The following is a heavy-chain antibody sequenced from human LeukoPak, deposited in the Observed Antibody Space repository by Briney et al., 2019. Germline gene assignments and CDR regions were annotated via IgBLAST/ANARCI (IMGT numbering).Heavy chain of an antibody. V-gene: IGHV3-23*01. CDR1: GFTFSSYA. D-gene: IGHD6-19*01. J-gene: IGHJ4*02. Sequence: GGSLRLSCAASGFTFSSYAMSWVRQAPGKGLEWVSAISGSGGSTYYAGSVKGRFTISRDNSKNTLYLQMNSLRAEDTAVYYCAKAGGSYSSGWFRSPHFDYWGQGTLVTVSS. CDR2: ISGSGGST. CDR3: AKAGGSYSSGWFRSPHFDY.